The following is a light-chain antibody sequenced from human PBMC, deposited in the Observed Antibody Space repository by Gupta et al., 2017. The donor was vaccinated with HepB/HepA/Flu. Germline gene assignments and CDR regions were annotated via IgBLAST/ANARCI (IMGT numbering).Light chain of an antibody. CDR2: QNN. CDR1: KLGDKY. CDR3: QAWDSSTYV. Sequence: SYELTQPPSVSVSPGQTVSITCSGDKLGDKYACWYQQKPGQSPVLVIYQNNKRPSGIPERFSGSSSGNTATLTISGTQAMDEADYYCQAWDSSTYVFGTGTKVTVL. V-gene: IGLV3-1*01. J-gene: IGLJ1*01.